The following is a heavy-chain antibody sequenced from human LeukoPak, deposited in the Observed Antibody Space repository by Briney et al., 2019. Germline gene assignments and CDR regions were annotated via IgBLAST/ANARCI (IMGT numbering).Heavy chain of an antibody. CDR1: GFKFSDSY. D-gene: IGHD3-3*01. J-gene: IGHJ4*02. CDR3: ARKGSDFWSGSDY. V-gene: IGHV3-11*04. CDR2: ITSGGTTM. Sequence: GGSLRLSCVASGFKFSDSYMNWIRQAPGKGLEWISYITSGGTTMYYADSVKGRFTVSRDNAKNSLHLQMNSLRAEDTAVYYCARKGSDFWSGSDYWGQGTLVTVSS.